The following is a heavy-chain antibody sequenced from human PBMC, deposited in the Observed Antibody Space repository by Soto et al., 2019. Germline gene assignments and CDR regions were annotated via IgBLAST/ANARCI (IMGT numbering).Heavy chain of an antibody. J-gene: IGHJ4*02. V-gene: IGHV3-11*01. CDR1: GFTFSDYH. CDR3: ARESDFWSGYYISGLDY. CDR2: ISSSGSTI. D-gene: IGHD3-3*01. Sequence: GGSLRLSCAASGFTFSDYHMSWIRQAPGKGLEWVSYISSSGSTIYYADSVKGRFTISRDNAKNSLYLQMNSLRAEDTAVYYCARESDFWSGYYISGLDYWGQGTLVTVSS.